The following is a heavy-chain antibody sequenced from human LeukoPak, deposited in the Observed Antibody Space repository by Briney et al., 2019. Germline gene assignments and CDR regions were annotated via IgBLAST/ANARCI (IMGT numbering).Heavy chain of an antibody. D-gene: IGHD1-26*01. V-gene: IGHV3-23*01. CDR3: AKCIVGPSGFGY. J-gene: IGHJ4*02. Sequence: GGSLRLSCAASGFTFSSYGMHWVRQAPGKGLEWVSTIGGGGSTTYYADSVRGRFTISRDNSKNTLYLQMNSLRAEDTAVYYCAKCIVGPSGFGYWGQGTLVTVSS. CDR1: GFTFSSYG. CDR2: IGGGGSTT.